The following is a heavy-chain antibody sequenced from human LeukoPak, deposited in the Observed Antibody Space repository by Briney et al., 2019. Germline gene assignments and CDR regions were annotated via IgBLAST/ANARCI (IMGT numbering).Heavy chain of an antibody. V-gene: IGHV3-9*01. D-gene: IGHD3-10*01. CDR1: GLRFDYYA. CDR3: AYGSGSSFDY. J-gene: IGHJ4*02. Sequence: GGSLRLSCVASGLRFDYYAMHWVRQGPGKGLEWVSGISWNSDDIDYAESVKGRFTISRDNAKNTLYLQMNSLRAEDTAVYYCAYGSGSSFDYWGQGTLVTVSS. CDR2: ISWNSDDI.